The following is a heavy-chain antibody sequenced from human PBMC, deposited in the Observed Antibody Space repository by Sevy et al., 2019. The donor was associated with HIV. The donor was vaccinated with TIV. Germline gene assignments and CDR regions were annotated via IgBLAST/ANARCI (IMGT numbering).Heavy chain of an antibody. V-gene: IGHV5-51*01. CDR3: ARLGPGIYYGSGSYYNNWFDP. CDR2: IYPGDSDT. CDR1: GYSFTSYW. Sequence: GESLKISCKGSGYSFTSYWIGWVRQRPGKGLEWMGIIYPGDSDTRYSPSFQGQVTISADKSISTAYLQWSSLKASDTAMYYCARLGPGIYYGSGSYYNNWFDPWGQGTLVTVSS. D-gene: IGHD3-10*01. J-gene: IGHJ5*02.